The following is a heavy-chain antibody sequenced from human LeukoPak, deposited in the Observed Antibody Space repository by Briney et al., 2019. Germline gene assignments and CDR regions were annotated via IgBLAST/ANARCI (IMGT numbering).Heavy chain of an antibody. D-gene: IGHD2-2*01. CDR1: GGSISSGDYY. CDR3: ARAVVPAAVYNWFDP. CDR2: IYYSGST. J-gene: IGHJ5*02. Sequence: SQTLSLTCTVSGGSISSGDYYRSWIRQPPGKGLEWIGYIYYSGSTYYNPSLKSRVTISVDTSKNQFSLKLSSVTAADTAVYYCARAVVPAAVYNWFDPWGQGTLVTVSS. V-gene: IGHV4-30-4*08.